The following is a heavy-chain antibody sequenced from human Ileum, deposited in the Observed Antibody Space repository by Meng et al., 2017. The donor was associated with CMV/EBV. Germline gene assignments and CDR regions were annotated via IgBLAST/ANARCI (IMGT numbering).Heavy chain of an antibody. CDR1: GGSISTSDYY. V-gene: IGHV4-39*01. D-gene: IGHD5-24*01. J-gene: IGHJ5*02. CDR3: ARQHKSSTRWLQFPHYFDP. Sequence: SETLSLTCSVSGGSISTSDYYWGWVRQPPGKGLEWIGSLYFSGSTYYNPFLPSLNSRLTISLDTSKNEFSLHLNSVTAADTAVYHCARQHKSSTRWLQFPHYFDPWGQGTLVTVSS. CDR2: LYFSGST.